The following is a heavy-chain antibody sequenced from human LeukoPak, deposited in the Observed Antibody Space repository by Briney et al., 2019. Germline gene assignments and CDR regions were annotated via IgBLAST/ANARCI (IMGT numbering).Heavy chain of an antibody. CDR3: ARDYYGSGRYSY. CDR1: GFPVSSNY. J-gene: IGHJ4*02. V-gene: IGHV3-66*01. D-gene: IGHD3-10*01. CDR2: IYSGGST. Sequence: GGSLRLSCAASGFPVSSNYMSWVRQAPGKGLEWVSVIYSGGSTYYADSVKGRFTISRDNSKNTLYLQMNSLRAEDTAVYYCARDYYGSGRYSYWGQGTLVTVSS.